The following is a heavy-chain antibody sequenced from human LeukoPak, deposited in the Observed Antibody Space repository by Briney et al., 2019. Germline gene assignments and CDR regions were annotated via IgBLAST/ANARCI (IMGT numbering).Heavy chain of an antibody. V-gene: IGHV4-59*01. CDR1: GGSISSYY. CDR2: IYYSGST. CDR3: AGGGTYYYDSSGYYDY. D-gene: IGHD3-22*01. Sequence: SETLSLTCTVSGGSISSYYWSWIRQPPGKGLEWIGYIYYSGSTNYNPSLKSRVTISVDTSKNQFSLKLSSVTAADTAVYYCAGGGTYYYDSSGYYDYWGQGTLVTVSS. J-gene: IGHJ4*02.